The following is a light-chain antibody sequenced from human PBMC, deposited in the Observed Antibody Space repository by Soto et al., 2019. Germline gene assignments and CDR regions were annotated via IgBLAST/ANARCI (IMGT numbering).Light chain of an antibody. CDR2: AAF. CDR1: QRISTY. CDR3: QQSYSTPRT. J-gene: IGKJ2*01. Sequence: DIQMTQSPSSLSAFVGDRVTITCRASQRISTYLNWYQQKPGKAPKLLIYAAFSLQSGVPSRFSGGGSGTEFTLTISSLQPEDFATYYCQQSYSTPRTFGQGTKLEIK. V-gene: IGKV1-39*01.